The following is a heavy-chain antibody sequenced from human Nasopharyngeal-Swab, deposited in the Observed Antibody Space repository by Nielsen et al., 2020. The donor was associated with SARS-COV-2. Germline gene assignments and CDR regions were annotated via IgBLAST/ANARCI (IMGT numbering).Heavy chain of an antibody. D-gene: IGHD3-3*01. CDR1: GGSFSGYY. CDR3: ARGPVRYDFWSGDYCGFDY. V-gene: IGHV4-34*01. Sequence: SETLSLTCAVYGGSFSGYYWSWIRQPPGKGLEWIGEIHHSGSTDYNPSLKSRVTISVDTSKNQFSLKLSSVTAADTAVFYCARGPVRYDFWSGDYCGFDYWGQGTLVTVSS. J-gene: IGHJ4*02. CDR2: IHHSGST.